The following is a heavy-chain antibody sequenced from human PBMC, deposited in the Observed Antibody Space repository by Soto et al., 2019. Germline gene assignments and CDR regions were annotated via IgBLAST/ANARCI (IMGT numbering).Heavy chain of an antibody. CDR2: IIPIFGTA. Sequence: QVELVQSGAEVKKPGSSVKVSCQASEDTFRNYAISWVRQAPGQGLEWMGGIIPIFGTANYAQKFQGRVTITADTSANTLYLELSSLRSEDTAVYYCVSTKYDSSAYYYWYLGLWGRGTLVTFSS. CDR3: VSTKYDSSAYYYWYLGL. J-gene: IGHJ2*01. V-gene: IGHV1-69*06. CDR1: EDTFRNYA. D-gene: IGHD3-22*01.